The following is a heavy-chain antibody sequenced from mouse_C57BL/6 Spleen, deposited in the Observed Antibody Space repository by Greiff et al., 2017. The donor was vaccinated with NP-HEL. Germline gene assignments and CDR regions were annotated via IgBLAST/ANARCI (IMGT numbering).Heavy chain of an antibody. CDR3: AREGAY. V-gene: IGHV1-82*01. Sequence: VKLQESGPELVKPGASVKISCKASGYAFSSSWMNWVKQRPGKGLEWIGRIYPGDGDTNYNGKFKGKATLTADKSSSTAYMQLRSLTSEDSAVYFCAREGAYWGQGTLVTVSA. CDR2: IYPGDGDT. J-gene: IGHJ3*01. CDR1: GYAFSSSW.